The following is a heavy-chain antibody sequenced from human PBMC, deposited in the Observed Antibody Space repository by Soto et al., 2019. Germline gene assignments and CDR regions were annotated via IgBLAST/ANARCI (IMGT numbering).Heavy chain of an antibody. Sequence: GGSLRLSCAASGFTFSSYAMHWVRQAPGKGLEWVAVISYDGSNKYYADSVKGRSTISRDNSKNTLYMQMNSLRAEDTAVYYCARALEYSSSKDAFDIWGQGTMVTVSS. D-gene: IGHD6-6*01. CDR1: GFTFSSYA. CDR3: ARALEYSSSKDAFDI. CDR2: ISYDGSNK. V-gene: IGHV3-30-3*01. J-gene: IGHJ3*02.